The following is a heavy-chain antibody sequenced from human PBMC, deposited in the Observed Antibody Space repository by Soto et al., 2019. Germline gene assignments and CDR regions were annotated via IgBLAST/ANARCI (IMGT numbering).Heavy chain of an antibody. CDR1: GGSISSSNYY. J-gene: IGHJ4*02. Sequence: SETLSLTCPVSGGSISSSNYYWGWIRQPPGKGLEWIGSIYYSGSTYYNPSLKSRVTISVDTSKNQFSLKLSSVTAADTAVYYCARGLAYCGGDCFDYWGQGTLVTVSS. CDR3: ARGLAYCGGDCFDY. CDR2: IYYSGST. D-gene: IGHD2-21*01. V-gene: IGHV4-39*01.